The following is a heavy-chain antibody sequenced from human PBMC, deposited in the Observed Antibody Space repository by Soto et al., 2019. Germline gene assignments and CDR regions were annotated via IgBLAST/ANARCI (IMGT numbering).Heavy chain of an antibody. CDR2: ISPQGGST. D-gene: IGHD3-3*01. CDR1: GFAFSSYA. J-gene: IGHJ4*02. Sequence: PGGSLRLSCSASGFAFSSYAMHWVRQTPGKGLEYVSAISPQGGSTYYADSVKGRFTISRDDSKNTVYLQMDSLRAEDTAVYYCARDHDFRSDYFDYWGQGTLVTVSS. V-gene: IGHV3-64*04. CDR3: ARDHDFRSDYFDY.